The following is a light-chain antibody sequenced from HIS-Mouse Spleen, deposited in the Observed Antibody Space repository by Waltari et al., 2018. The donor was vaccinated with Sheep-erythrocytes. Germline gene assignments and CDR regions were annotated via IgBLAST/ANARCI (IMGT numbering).Light chain of an antibody. Sequence: QSALTQPRSVSGSPGQSVTISCNGTSSDVGGYNYVSWYQQHPGKAPKRMIYDVSKRPSEVPDRFSGSKSGNTASLTISGLQAEDEADYYCCSYAGSYTVVFGGGTKLTVL. CDR3: CSYAGSYTVV. CDR1: SSDVGGYNY. V-gene: IGLV2-11*01. J-gene: IGLJ2*01. CDR2: DVS.